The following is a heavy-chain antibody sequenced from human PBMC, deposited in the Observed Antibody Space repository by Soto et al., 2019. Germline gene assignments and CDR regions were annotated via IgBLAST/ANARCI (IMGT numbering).Heavy chain of an antibody. CDR2: IYPGDSDT. V-gene: IGHV5-51*01. D-gene: IGHD6-19*01. CDR1: GYSFTSYW. Sequence: GESLKISCKGSGYSFTSYWIGWVRQMPGKGLEWMGIIYPGDSDTRYSPSFQGQVTISADKSISTAYLQWSSLKASDTAMYYCARRIQLDSSGWYIYYSDYWGQGTLVTVSS. J-gene: IGHJ4*02. CDR3: ARRIQLDSSGWYIYYSDY.